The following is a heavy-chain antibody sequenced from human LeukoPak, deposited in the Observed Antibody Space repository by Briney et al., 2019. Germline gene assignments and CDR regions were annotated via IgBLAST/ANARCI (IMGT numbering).Heavy chain of an antibody. CDR2: ISSSSSYI. V-gene: IGHV3-21*01. Sequence: GGSLRLSCAASVFTFSSYSMNWVRQAPGKGLEWVSSISSSSSYIYYADSVKGRFTISRDNAKNSLYLQMNSLRAEDTAVYYCARTIATGHFQHWGQGTLVTVSS. D-gene: IGHD3-9*01. CDR1: VFTFSSYS. CDR3: ARTIATGHFQH. J-gene: IGHJ1*01.